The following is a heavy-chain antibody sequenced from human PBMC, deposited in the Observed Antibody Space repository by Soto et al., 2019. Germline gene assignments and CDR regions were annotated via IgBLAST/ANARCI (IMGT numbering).Heavy chain of an antibody. CDR1: GFTFSSYG. V-gene: IGHV3-33*01. CDR2: IWYDGSNK. CDR3: ARVYYDFWSGYTPYYYYGMDV. D-gene: IGHD3-3*01. Sequence: GGSLRLSCAASGFTFSSYGMHWVRQAPGKGLEWVAVIWYDGSNKYYADSVKGRFTISRDNSKNTLYLQMNSLRAEDTAVYYCARVYYDFWSGYTPYYYYGMDVWGQGTTVTVSS. J-gene: IGHJ6*02.